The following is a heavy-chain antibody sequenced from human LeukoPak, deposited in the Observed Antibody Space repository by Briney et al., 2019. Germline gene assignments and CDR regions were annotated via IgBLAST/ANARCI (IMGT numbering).Heavy chain of an antibody. CDR1: GGSISRYY. J-gene: IGHJ6*03. V-gene: IGHV4-4*09. CDR2: IYTSGST. CDR3: ARQTTSYDYSKGYYYYYMDV. Sequence: ASETLSLTCTVSGGSISRYYWSWIRQPPGKGLERIGYIYTSGSTNYNPSLKSRVTISVDTSKNQFSLKLSSVTAADTAVYYCARQTTSYDYSKGYYYYYMDVWGKGTTVTVSS. D-gene: IGHD4-11*01.